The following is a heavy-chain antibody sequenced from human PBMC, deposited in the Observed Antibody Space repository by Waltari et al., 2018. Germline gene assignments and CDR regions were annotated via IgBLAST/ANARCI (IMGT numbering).Heavy chain of an antibody. J-gene: IGHJ4*02. CDR2: VSSSGSKV. Sequence: EVQLVESGGGLVQPGGSLRLSCVASGFTFSSYEMNWVRQAPGKGLEWVLYVSSSGSKVHHADSVKPRFTIFRDNAKNSLFLQMNSLRAEDTAVYYCARDPGTSAGFDYFDYWGQGTLVTVSS. CDR1: GFTFSSYE. D-gene: IGHD6-13*01. V-gene: IGHV3-48*03. CDR3: ARDPGTSAGFDYFDY.